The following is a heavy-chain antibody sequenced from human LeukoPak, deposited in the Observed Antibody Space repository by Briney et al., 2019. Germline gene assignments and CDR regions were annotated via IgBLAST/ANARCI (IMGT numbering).Heavy chain of an antibody. Sequence: GESLKISCTGSGYSFITFWICWVRHMPGKVLGWMGIIYPGDSDTIYSPSFQGQVTISADKSISTAYLQWSSLKASDTAMYYCARATVVTGRFYFDYWGQGTLVTVSS. D-gene: IGHD2-21*02. CDR2: IYPGDSDT. CDR3: ARATVVTGRFYFDY. V-gene: IGHV5-51*01. CDR1: GYSFITFW. J-gene: IGHJ4*02.